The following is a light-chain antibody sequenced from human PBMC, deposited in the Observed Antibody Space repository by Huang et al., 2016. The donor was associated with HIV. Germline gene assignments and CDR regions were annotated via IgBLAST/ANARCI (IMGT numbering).Light chain of an antibody. CDR3: QKYYNTPLT. Sequence: DIVMTQSPDSLAVSLGERATINCKSSQSLLYISNNKNYLAWYQQKPGQPPQLLIYWASTREAGVPDRFTGSGSGRVFTLTISSLQAEDVAVYYCQKYYNTPLTFGQGTKLEIK. V-gene: IGKV4-1*01. CDR2: WAS. CDR1: QSLLYISNNKNY. J-gene: IGKJ2*01.